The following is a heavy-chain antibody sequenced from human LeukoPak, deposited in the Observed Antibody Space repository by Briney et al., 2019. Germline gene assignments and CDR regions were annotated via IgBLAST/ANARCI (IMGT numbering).Heavy chain of an antibody. Sequence: SETLSLTCTVSGGSISSSSYYWGWIRQPPGKGLEWIGSISYNGSTYYNPSLKSRVTISVDTSKNQFSLKLSSVTAADTAVYYCARDRGSSWHYYYYMDVWGKGTTVTISS. CDR1: GGSISSSSYY. CDR2: ISYNGST. D-gene: IGHD6-13*01. V-gene: IGHV4-39*07. CDR3: ARDRGSSWHYYYYMDV. J-gene: IGHJ6*03.